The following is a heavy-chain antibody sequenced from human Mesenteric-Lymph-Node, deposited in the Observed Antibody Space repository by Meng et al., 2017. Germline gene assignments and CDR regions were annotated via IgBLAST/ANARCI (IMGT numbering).Heavy chain of an antibody. V-gene: IGHV3-15*01. CDR3: TYYYTRSGFYSGGS. D-gene: IGHD3-22*01. Sequence: GGSLRLSCVASGVSFTDAWMSWVRQAPGKGLEWVGRIKSISDGGTTDYAAPVKGRFTISRDDPKNTLNLEMDSLKTEDTAVYYCTYYYTRSGFYSGGSWGQGTLVTVSS. CDR2: IKSISDGGTT. J-gene: IGHJ5*02. CDR1: GVSFTDAW.